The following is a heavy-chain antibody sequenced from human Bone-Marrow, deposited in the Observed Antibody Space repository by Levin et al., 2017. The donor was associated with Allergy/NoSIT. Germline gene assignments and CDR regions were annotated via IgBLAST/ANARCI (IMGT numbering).Heavy chain of an antibody. J-gene: IGHJ4*02. CDR3: ARDGYGASRY. CDR1: GFTFSSYW. D-gene: IGHD5-12*01. V-gene: IGHV3-7*01. CDR2: IKQDGSEK. Sequence: GESLKISCAASGFTFSSYWMTWVRQAPGKGLEWVANIKQDGSEKYYVDSVKGRFTISGDSAKNSLYLHMNSLRAEDTAVYYCARDGYGASRYWGQGTLVTVSS.